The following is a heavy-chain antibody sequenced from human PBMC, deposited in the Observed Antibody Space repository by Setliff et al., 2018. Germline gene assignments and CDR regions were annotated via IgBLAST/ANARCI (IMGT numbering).Heavy chain of an antibody. CDR2: VWFDGSNK. Sequence: GGSLRLSCATSGFTFSSYAMHWVRQAPGKGLEWVAQVWFDGSNKYYADSVRGRFTISRDKSENTLYLQMNSLRAEDTALYYCARGRPLYSSPVDYWGQGTLVTVSS. CDR1: GFTFSSYA. V-gene: IGHV3-30*02. J-gene: IGHJ4*02. CDR3: ARGRPLYSSPVDY. D-gene: IGHD6-13*01.